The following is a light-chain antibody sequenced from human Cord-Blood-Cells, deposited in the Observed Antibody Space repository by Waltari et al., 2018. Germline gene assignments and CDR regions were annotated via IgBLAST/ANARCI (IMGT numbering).Light chain of an antibody. CDR3: HKYDNLPLT. CDR2: DAT. J-gene: IGKJ4*01. Sequence: DLQMAQAPSSLSASVGDRGNNTCQASQDISNNLNWYQQKPGKAPQPLNYDATNLEKGVPSRFTVSGSRTDFTFSTSSLQTEDIATYYSHKYDNLPLTFGRGTKVEIK. V-gene: IGKV1-33*01. CDR1: QDISNN.